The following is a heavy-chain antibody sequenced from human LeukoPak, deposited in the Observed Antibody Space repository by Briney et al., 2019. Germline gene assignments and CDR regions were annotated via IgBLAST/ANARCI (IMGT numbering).Heavy chain of an antibody. CDR1: GGSISSYY. D-gene: IGHD4-23*01. CDR3: ARVSLNSYGGVFYFDY. CDR2: IYYSGST. J-gene: IGHJ4*02. V-gene: IGHV4-59*08. Sequence: PSETLSPTCTVSGGSISSYYWSWIRQPPGKGLEWIGYIYYSGSTNYNPSLKSRVTISVDTSKNQLSLKLSSVTAADTAVYYCARVSLNSYGGVFYFDYWGQGTLVTVSS.